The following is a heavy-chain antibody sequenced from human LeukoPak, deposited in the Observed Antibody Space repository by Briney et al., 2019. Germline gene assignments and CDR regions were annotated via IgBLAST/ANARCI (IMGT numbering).Heavy chain of an antibody. D-gene: IGHD4-17*01. J-gene: IGHJ6*02. CDR1: GGSISSGGYY. Sequence: PSQTLSLTCTVSGGSISSGGYYWSWIRQHPGKGLEWIGYIYYSGSTYYNPSLKSRVTISVDTSKNQFSLKLSSVTAADTAVYYCARERRTTVTKSGRQYYYYGMDVWGQGTTVTVSS. V-gene: IGHV4-31*03. CDR2: IYYSGST. CDR3: ARERRTTVTKSGRQYYYYGMDV.